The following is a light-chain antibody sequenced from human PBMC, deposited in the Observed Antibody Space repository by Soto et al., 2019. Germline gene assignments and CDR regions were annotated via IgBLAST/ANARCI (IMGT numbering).Light chain of an antibody. CDR3: QQYNSYST. CDR2: KAS. V-gene: IGKV1-5*03. J-gene: IGKJ1*01. Sequence: IHITHSPSTLSASLSDRFTITFRASQSISVWLAWYQQKAGKAPNLLIYKASRLESGVPSRFSGSGSGTEFTLTISSLQPDDFATYYCQQYNSYSTFGQGTKVDIK. CDR1: QSISVW.